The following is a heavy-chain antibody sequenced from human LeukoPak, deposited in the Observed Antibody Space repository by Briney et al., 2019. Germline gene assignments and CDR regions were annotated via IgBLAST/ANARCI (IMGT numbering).Heavy chain of an antibody. CDR1: GFIFSSYY. CDR2: IKQDGSNK. J-gene: IGHJ4*02. CDR3: ARGDSWYTDY. V-gene: IGHV3-7*01. D-gene: IGHD6-13*01. Sequence: GGSLRLSCAASGFIFSSYYMSWVRQAPGKGLEWVAHIKQDGSNKYHMDSVKGRFTISRDNAKNSLYLQMNSLRAEDTAVYYCARGDSWYTDYWGQGTLVTVSS.